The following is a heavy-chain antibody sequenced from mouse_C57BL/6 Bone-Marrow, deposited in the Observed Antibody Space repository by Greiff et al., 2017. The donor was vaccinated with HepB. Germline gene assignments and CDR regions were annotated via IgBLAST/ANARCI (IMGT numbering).Heavy chain of an antibody. D-gene: IGHD1-1*01. Sequence: VKLQESGPGLVAPSQSLSITCTVSGFSFTSYGVSWVRQPPGKGLEWLGVIWGDGSTNYHSALISRLSISKDNSKSQVFLKLNSLQTDDTATYYCAKEERDYGSSYAWFAYWGQGTLVTVSA. V-gene: IGHV2-3*01. CDR2: IWGDGST. CDR1: GFSFTSYG. CDR3: AKEERDYGSSYAWFAY. J-gene: IGHJ3*01.